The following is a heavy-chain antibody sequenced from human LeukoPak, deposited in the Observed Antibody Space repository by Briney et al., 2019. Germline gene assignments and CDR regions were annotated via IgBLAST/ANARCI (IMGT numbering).Heavy chain of an antibody. CDR1: GYTFTSYG. J-gene: IGHJ4*02. CDR2: ISDYNGNT. D-gene: IGHD3-10*01. V-gene: IGHV1-18*01. Sequence: EASVKVSCKASGYTFTSYGISWVRQPPGQGLEGMGWISDYNGNTKYAQKLQGRVTTTTDTSTSTAYMELRSLRTDATAVYYCARDRGDYYGSGSYYKHFDYWGQGTLVTVSS. CDR3: ARDRGDYYGSGSYYKHFDY.